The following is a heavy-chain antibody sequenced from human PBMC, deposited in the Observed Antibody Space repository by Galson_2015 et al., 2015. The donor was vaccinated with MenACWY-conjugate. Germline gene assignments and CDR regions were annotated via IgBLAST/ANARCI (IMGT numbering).Heavy chain of an antibody. D-gene: IGHD1-14*01. CDR1: GDSISSDAYY. V-gene: IGHV4-39*01. CDR3: ARRTPNLNWFDP. J-gene: IGHJ5*02. Sequence: ETLSLTCTVSGDSISSDAYYWGWPRKPPGKEREWIRSINKSGKTFYYPSLKSRVTISVATSKSQFSLTLSSVTAADTAVYFCARRTPNLNWFDPWGQGTLVTVSS. CDR2: INKSGKT.